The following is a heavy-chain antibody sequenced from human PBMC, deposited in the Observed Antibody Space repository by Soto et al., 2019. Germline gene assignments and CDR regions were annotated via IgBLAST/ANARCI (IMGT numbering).Heavy chain of an antibody. Sequence: ASVKVSCKASGYTFTSYGISWVRQAPGQGLEWMGWISAYNGNTNYAQKLQGRVTMTTDTSTITAYMELRSLRSDDTAVYYCARDLRPGYSYGIYYYYGMDVWGQGTTVTVSS. CDR3: ARDLRPGYSYGIYYYYGMDV. J-gene: IGHJ6*02. CDR2: ISAYNGNT. D-gene: IGHD5-18*01. V-gene: IGHV1-18*01. CDR1: GYTFTSYG.